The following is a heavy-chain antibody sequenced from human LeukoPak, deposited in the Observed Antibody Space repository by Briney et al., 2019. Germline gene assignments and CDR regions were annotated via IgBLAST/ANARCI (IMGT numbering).Heavy chain of an antibody. V-gene: IGHV3-48*01. Sequence: GGSLRLSCAASGFTFSSYSMNWVRQAPGKGLEWVSYISSSSSTIYYADSVKGRFTISRDNAKSSLYLQMNSLRAEDTAVYYCARVSRFDPWGQGTLVTVSS. CDR2: ISSSSSTI. CDR3: ARVSRFDP. J-gene: IGHJ5*02. CDR1: GFTFSSYS.